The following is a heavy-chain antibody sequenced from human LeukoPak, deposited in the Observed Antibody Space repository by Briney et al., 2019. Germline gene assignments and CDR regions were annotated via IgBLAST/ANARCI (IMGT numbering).Heavy chain of an antibody. Sequence: ASVKVSCKASGYTFTSYGISWVRQAPGQGLEWMGWISAYNGNTNYAQKLQGRVTMTTDTSTSTAYMELRSLRSDDTAVYYCARDRGVDTAMANFDYWGQGTLVTVSS. CDR3: ARDRGVDTAMANFDY. CDR1: GYTFTSYG. CDR2: ISAYNGNT. J-gene: IGHJ4*02. D-gene: IGHD5-18*01. V-gene: IGHV1-18*01.